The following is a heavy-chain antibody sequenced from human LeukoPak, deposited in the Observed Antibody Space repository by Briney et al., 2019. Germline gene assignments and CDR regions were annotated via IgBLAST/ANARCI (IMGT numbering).Heavy chain of an antibody. CDR2: IYSGGST. D-gene: IGHD6-13*01. V-gene: IGHV3-53*01. CDR3: ARERYSSSWYADY. Sequence: GGSLRLSCAASGFTVSSNYMSWVRQAPGKGLEWVSVIYSGGSTYYADSVKGRFTISRDNSKNTLYLQMNSLRAEGTAVYYCARERYSSSWYADYWGQGTLVTVSS. J-gene: IGHJ4*02. CDR1: GFTVSSNY.